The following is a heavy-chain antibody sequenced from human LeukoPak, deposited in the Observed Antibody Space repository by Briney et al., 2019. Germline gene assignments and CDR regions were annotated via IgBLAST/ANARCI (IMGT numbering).Heavy chain of an antibody. CDR3: GSYYGYAQ. CDR1: GYTFASFD. D-gene: IGHD5-12*01. J-gene: IGHJ4*02. V-gene: IGHV1-8*01. Sequence: ASVKVSCKASGYTFASFDINWVRQATGQGLEWMGWMNPNSGNTGYAQNFQGRVTMTRNTSISTAYMELSSLRSEDTAVYYCGSYYGYAQWGQGTLVTVSS. CDR2: MNPNSGNT.